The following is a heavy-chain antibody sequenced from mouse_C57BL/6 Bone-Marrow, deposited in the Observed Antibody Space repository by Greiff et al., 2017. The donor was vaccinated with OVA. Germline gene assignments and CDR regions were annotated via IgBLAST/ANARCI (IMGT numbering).Heavy chain of an antibody. V-gene: IGHV1-81*01. Sequence: QVQLQQSGAELARPGASVKLSCKASGYTFTSYGISWVKQRTGQGLEWIGEIYPRSGNTYYNEKFKGKATLTADKSSSTAYMELRSLTSEDSAVYFCARQPLSYYRCDYWGQGTTLTVSS. CDR2: IYPRSGNT. J-gene: IGHJ2*01. D-gene: IGHD1-1*01. CDR3: ARQPLSYYRCDY. CDR1: GYTFTSYG.